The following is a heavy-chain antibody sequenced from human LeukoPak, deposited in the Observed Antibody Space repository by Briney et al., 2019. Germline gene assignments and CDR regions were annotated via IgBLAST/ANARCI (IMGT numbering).Heavy chain of an antibody. V-gene: IGHV3-21*01. CDR2: IGGTSSYI. J-gene: IGHJ4*02. CDR3: ARGATVRTPPLDY. CDR1: GFTFSSCA. Sequence: GGSLRLSCAASGFTFSSCAMSWVRQAPGKGLEWVSSIGGTSSYIYYADSVKGRFSISRDNAKNSLYLQMNSLRAEDTAIYYCARGATVRTPPLDYWGQGTLVTVSS. D-gene: IGHD4-23*01.